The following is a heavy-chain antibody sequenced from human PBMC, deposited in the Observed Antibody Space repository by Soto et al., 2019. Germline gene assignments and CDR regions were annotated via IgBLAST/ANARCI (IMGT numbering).Heavy chain of an antibody. V-gene: IGHV1-18*01. CDR1: GYTFTSYG. D-gene: IGHD2-15*01. CDR3: ARYWVGSGGTWGFDP. J-gene: IGHJ5*02. Sequence: QGQLVQSGAEVKKPGASVKVSCKASGYTFTSYGISSVLHAPGQGLEWMGWISAYNSNTYNAQKLQGRVNMTTDPSTSTANLELRGLRADDTAVYDGARYWVGSGGTWGFDPWGQGTLVTVSS. CDR2: ISAYNSNT.